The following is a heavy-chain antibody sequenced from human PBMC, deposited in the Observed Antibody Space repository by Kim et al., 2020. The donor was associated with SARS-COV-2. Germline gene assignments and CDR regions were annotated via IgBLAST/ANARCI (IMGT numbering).Heavy chain of an antibody. D-gene: IGHD5-12*01. CDR3: ARDQGGYDSDWFDP. CDR1: GYTFTSYA. V-gene: IGHV1-3*01. Sequence: ASVKVSCKASGYTFTSYAMHWVRQAPGQRLEWMGWINAGNGNTKYSQKFQGRVTITRDTSASTAYMELSSLRSEDTAVYYCARDQGGYDSDWFDPWGQGTLVTVSS. J-gene: IGHJ5*02. CDR2: INAGNGNT.